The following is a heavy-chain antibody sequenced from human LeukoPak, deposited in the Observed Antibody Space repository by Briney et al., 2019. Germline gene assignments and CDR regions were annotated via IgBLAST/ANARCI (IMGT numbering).Heavy chain of an antibody. Sequence: ASLKVSCKASGYTFTCYYMHWVRQTPGQGLEWMGRIDPNSGGTNYAQKFQGRVTMTRDTSISTAYMELSRLRSDDTAVYYCARESAPVYYDSRLNWFDPWGQGTLVTVSS. CDR3: ARESAPVYYDSRLNWFDP. CDR1: GYTFTCYY. J-gene: IGHJ5*02. V-gene: IGHV1-2*06. D-gene: IGHD3-22*01. CDR2: IDPNSGGT.